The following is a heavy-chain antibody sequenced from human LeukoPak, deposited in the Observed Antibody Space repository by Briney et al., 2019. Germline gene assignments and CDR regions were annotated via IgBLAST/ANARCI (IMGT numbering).Heavy chain of an antibody. D-gene: IGHD2-2*01. CDR2: IIPIFGTA. J-gene: IGHJ6*02. CDR1: GGTFSSYA. Sequence: ASVKVSCKASGGTFSSYAISWVRQAPGQGLEWMGGIIPIFGTANYAQKFQGRVTITADESTSTAYMELSSLRSEDTAVYYCARVPSTYYYCYGMDVWGQGTTVTVSS. V-gene: IGHV1-69*13. CDR3: ARVPSTYYYCYGMDV.